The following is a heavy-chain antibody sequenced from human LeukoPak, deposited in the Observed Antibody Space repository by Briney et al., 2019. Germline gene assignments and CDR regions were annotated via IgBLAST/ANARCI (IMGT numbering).Heavy chain of an antibody. CDR2: IYSGESGGHT. D-gene: IGHD3-16*01. J-gene: IGHJ5*02. CDR1: GFSVRGNF. Sequence: GGSLRLSCAVSGFSVRGNFMSWVRQPPGKRLEWVSVIYSGESGGHTYYADSVKGRFTVSRDDSRNTLYLQMNSLTADDTAVYYCARDYPPGSSDRWFDPWGQGTLVTVSS. CDR3: ARDYPPGSSDRWFDP. V-gene: IGHV3-66*02.